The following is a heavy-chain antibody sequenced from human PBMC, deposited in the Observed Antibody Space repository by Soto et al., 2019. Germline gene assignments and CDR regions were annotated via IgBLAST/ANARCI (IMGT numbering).Heavy chain of an antibody. CDR3: ASSITMVRGDRRWFEP. Sequence: ASVKVSCKASGYTFTSYGISWVRQAPGQGLEWMGWISAYNGNTKYAQKLQGRVTMTTDTSTSTAYMELRSLRSDDTAVYYCASSITMVRGDRRWFEPWGQGTLVNVSS. V-gene: IGHV1-18*01. D-gene: IGHD3-10*01. CDR2: ISAYNGNT. CDR1: GYTFTSYG. J-gene: IGHJ5*02.